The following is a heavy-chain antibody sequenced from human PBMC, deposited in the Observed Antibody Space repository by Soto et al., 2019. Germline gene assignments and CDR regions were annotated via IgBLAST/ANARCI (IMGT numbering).Heavy chain of an antibody. CDR3: ARRYLVDTAMVGARTYCYYGMDV. D-gene: IGHD5-18*01. Sequence: GGSQRLSCAASGFTFSGSAMHWVREASGRGLEWVGRIRSKANSYATAYAASVKGRFTISRDNSKNTLYLQMNSLRAEDTAVYYCARRYLVDTAMVGARTYCYYGMDVWGQGTTVTVSS. CDR2: IRSKANSYAT. V-gene: IGHV3-73*01. CDR1: GFTFSGSA. J-gene: IGHJ6*02.